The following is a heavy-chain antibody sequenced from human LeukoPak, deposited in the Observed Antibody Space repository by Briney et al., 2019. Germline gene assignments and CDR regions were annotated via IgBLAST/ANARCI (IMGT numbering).Heavy chain of an antibody. V-gene: IGHV1-18*01. Sequence: ASVTVSCAASGYTFTNYGVSWVRQAPGQGLEWMGWISAYNGNTNYPQKFQGRVTMTTDTSTNTAYMELRSLRSDDTAVYYCARDLKANTFDYWGQGTLVTVSS. CDR3: ARDLKANTFDY. CDR2: ISAYNGNT. D-gene: IGHD2-8*01. CDR1: GYTFTNYG. J-gene: IGHJ4*02.